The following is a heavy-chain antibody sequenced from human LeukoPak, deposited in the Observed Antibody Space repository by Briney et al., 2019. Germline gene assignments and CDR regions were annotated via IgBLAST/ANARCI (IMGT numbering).Heavy chain of an antibody. CDR3: AREGVGGSGMLNWFDP. CDR2: IYHSGST. J-gene: IGHJ5*02. Sequence: SGTLSLTCAVSGGSISSSNWWSWVRQPPGKGLEWTGEIYHSGSTNYNPSLKCRVTISVDKSKNQFSLKLSSVTAADTAVYYCAREGVGGSGMLNWFDPWGQGTLVTVSS. V-gene: IGHV4-4*02. D-gene: IGHD3-10*01. CDR1: GGSISSSNW.